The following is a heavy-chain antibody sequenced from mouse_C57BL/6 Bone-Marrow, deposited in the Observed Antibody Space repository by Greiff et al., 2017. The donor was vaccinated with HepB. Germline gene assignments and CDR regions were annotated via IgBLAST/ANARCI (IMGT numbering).Heavy chain of an antibody. CDR2: IYPGDGDT. CDR1: GYAFSSSW. Sequence: QVQLQQSGPELVKPGASVKISCKASGYAFSSSWMNWVKQRPGKGLEWIGRIYPGDGDTNYNGKFKGKATLTADKSSSTAYMQLSSLTSEDSAVYFCAREHTTVVARDYWGQGTTLTVSS. D-gene: IGHD1-1*01. V-gene: IGHV1-82*01. J-gene: IGHJ2*01. CDR3: AREHTTVVARDY.